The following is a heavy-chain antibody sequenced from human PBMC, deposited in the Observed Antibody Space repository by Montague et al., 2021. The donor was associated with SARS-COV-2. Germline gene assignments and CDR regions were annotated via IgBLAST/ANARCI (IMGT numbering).Heavy chain of an antibody. CDR2: INHSGNT. V-gene: IGHV4-34*01. CDR1: RGSVKSYY. CDR3: ARDRPFQGSIRHFESVSSGVFGL. Sequence: SETLSLTCAVYRGSVKSYYWTWIRQAPGKGLAWIGEINHSGNTSYNPSLKSRVTMSIDASKRQFSLRLNSVSTADTAVYFCARDRPFQGSIRHFESVSSGVFGLWAPGSLVIVS. D-gene: IGHD3/OR15-3a*01. J-gene: IGHJ4*03.